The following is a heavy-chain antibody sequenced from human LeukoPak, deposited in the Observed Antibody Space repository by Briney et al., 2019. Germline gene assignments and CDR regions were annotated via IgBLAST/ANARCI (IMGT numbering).Heavy chain of an antibody. CDR1: GFTFSSYG. J-gene: IGHJ6*03. CDR3: AKTGAAAHYYYYMDV. V-gene: IGHV3-30*02. Sequence: GRSLRLSCAASGFTFSSYGMHWVRQAPGKGLEWVAFIRYDGSNKYYADSVKGRFTISRDNSKNTLYLQMNSLRAEDTAVYYCAKTGAAAHYYYYMDVWGKGTTVTVSS. CDR2: IRYDGSNK. D-gene: IGHD6-13*01.